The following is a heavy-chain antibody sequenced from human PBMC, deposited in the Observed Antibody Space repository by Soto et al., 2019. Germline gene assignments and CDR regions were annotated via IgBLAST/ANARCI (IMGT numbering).Heavy chain of an antibody. V-gene: IGHV6-1*01. J-gene: IGHJ6*02. CDR1: GDSVSSNSAA. CDR3: ARVVSRSYVYSDYYYYYGMDV. D-gene: IGHD5-18*01. Sequence: SQTLSLSCAISGDSVSSNSAAWNWIRQSPSRGLEWLGRTYYRSKWYNDYAVSVKSRITINPDTSKNQFSLQLNSVTPEDTAVYYCARVVSRSYVYSDYYYYYGMDVWGQGTTVTVSS. CDR2: TYYRSKWYN.